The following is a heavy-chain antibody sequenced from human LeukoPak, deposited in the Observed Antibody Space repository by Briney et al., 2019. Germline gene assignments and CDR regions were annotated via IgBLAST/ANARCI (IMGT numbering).Heavy chain of an antibody. J-gene: IGHJ4*02. Sequence: GGSLRLSCAASGFTFSRHWMHWVRQAPGKGLVWVSRINSDGSSTSYAESVKGRFTISRDNANNILFLQMNSPRAEDTAVYYCARGPDASGIYRPGDYWGQGTLVTVSS. V-gene: IGHV3-74*01. D-gene: IGHD3-10*01. CDR2: INSDGSST. CDR3: ARGPDASGIYRPGDY. CDR1: GFTFSRHW.